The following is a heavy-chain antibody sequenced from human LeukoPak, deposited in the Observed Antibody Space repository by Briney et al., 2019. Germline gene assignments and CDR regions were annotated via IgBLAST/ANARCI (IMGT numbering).Heavy chain of an antibody. CDR2: INPNSGGT. D-gene: IGHD2-15*01. Sequence: GASVKVSCKASGYTFTGYYMHWVRQAPGQGLEWMGWINPNSGGTNYAQKFQGWVTMTRDTSISTAYMELSRLRSDDTAVYYCARGAVVVAAERFDSYYYYGMDVWGQGTTVTVSS. CDR3: ARGAVVVAAERFDSYYYYGMDV. CDR1: GYTFTGYY. V-gene: IGHV1-2*04. J-gene: IGHJ6*02.